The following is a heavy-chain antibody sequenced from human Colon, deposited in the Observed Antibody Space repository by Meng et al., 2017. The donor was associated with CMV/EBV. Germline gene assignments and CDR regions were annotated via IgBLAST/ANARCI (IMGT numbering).Heavy chain of an antibody. V-gene: IGHV3-7*01. J-gene: IGHJ4*02. D-gene: IGHD4-11*01. CDR1: GFTFSSHW. CDR2: INEDGSDK. Sequence: GESLKISCAASGFTFSSHWMSWVRQGPGKGLEWVAKINEDGSDKYYVDSVKGRFTISRDNAENSLYLQMNSLRAEDTAVYYCARDMGIYTNYVYYWGQGTLVTVSS. CDR3: ARDMGIYTNYVYY.